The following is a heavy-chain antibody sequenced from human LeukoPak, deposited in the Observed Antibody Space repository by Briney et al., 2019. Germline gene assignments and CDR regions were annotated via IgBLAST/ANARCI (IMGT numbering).Heavy chain of an antibody. J-gene: IGHJ5*02. Sequence: PGRSLRLSCAASGFTFSSYAMSWVRQASGKGLEWVSAISGSGGSTYYADSVKGRFTISRDNSKNTLYLQMNSLRAEDTAVYYCAKRNAYRYCSSTSCPYWFDPWGQGTLVTVSS. CDR1: GFTFSSYA. V-gene: IGHV3-23*01. CDR3: AKRNAYRYCSSTSCPYWFDP. D-gene: IGHD2-2*01. CDR2: ISGSGGST.